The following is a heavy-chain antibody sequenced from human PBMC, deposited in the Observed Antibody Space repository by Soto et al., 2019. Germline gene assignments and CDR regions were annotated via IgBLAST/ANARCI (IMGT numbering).Heavy chain of an antibody. D-gene: IGHD3-22*01. CDR1: GFTFSSYG. J-gene: IGHJ4*02. V-gene: IGHV3-30*18. CDR2: ISYDGSNK. CDR3: AKPRFPYSSGPSYFDS. Sequence: PGGSLRLSCAASGFTFSSYGMHWVRQAPGKGLEWVAVISYDGSNKYYADSVKGRFTISRDNSKNTLYLQMNSLRAEDTAVYYCAKPRFPYSSGPSYFDSLCLGTLLTISS.